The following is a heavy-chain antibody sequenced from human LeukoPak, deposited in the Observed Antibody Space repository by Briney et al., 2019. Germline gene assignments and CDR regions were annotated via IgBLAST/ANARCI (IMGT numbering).Heavy chain of an antibody. Sequence: PGGSLRLSCAASGFTFSSYSMNWVRQAPGKGLEWVSFIYSGGSTHYSDSVKGRFTISRDNSKNTLYLQMNSLRAEDTAVYYCARRAGAYSHPYDYWGQGTLVIVSS. V-gene: IGHV3-53*01. D-gene: IGHD4/OR15-4a*01. J-gene: IGHJ4*02. CDR3: ARRAGAYSHPYDY. CDR2: IYSGGST. CDR1: GFTFSSYS.